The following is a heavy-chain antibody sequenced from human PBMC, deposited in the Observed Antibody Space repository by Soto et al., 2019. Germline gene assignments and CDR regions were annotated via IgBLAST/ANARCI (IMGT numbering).Heavy chain of an antibody. CDR3: ARDVSYGSGTAYGY. V-gene: IGHV1-18*01. Sequence: QVQLVQSGAEVKKPGASVKVSCKTSGYTFTSHGISWVRQAPGQGLEWMGWISSLTGCTNYAQNLQGRVTMTTDTSTATGYMELRSRTSDDTAVYYCARDVSYGSGTAYGYWGQGTLVTVSS. CDR2: ISSLTGCT. CDR1: GYTFTSHG. J-gene: IGHJ4*02. D-gene: IGHD3-10*01.